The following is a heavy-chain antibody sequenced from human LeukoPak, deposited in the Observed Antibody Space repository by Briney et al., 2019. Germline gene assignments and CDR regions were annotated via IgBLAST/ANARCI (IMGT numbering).Heavy chain of an antibody. D-gene: IGHD6-19*01. Sequence: ASVNVSCKASGYTFTGYYMHWVRQAPGQGLEWMGWINPNSGGTNYAQKFQGRVTMTRDTSISTAYMELSRLRSDDTAVYYCARDGLAVAGSFDYWGQGTLVTVSS. CDR2: INPNSGGT. J-gene: IGHJ4*02. V-gene: IGHV1-2*02. CDR3: ARDGLAVAGSFDY. CDR1: GYTFTGYY.